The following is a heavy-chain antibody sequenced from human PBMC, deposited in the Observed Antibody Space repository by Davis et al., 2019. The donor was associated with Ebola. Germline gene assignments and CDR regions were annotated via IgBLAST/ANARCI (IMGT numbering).Heavy chain of an antibody. D-gene: IGHD2-2*01. CDR2: ISAYNGNT. V-gene: IGHV1-18*01. CDR1: GYTFTSYG. J-gene: IGHJ4*02. Sequence: ASVKVSCKASGYTFTSYGISWVRQAPGQGLEWMGWISAYNGNTNYAQKLQGRVTMTTDTSTSTAYMELRSLRSDDTAVYYCAKCQYQLLSQNFDYWGQGTLVTVSS. CDR3: AKCQYQLLSQNFDY.